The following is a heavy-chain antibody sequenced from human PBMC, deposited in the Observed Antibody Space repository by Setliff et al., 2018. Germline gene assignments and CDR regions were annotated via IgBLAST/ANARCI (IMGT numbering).Heavy chain of an antibody. CDR2: TYYDGST. J-gene: IGHJ4*02. CDR3: ARHPSSGSYYGGSIFYFDD. D-gene: IGHD1-26*01. CDR1: GDSISSNSYY. V-gene: IGHV4-39*01. Sequence: SETLSLTCTVSGDSISSNSYYWGWIRQPPGKGLEWIGSTYYDGSTSYNSSLKSRVTISVDTSRKQFSLRLSFVTAADTAVYYCARHPSSGSYYGGSIFYFDDWGPGILVTVSS.